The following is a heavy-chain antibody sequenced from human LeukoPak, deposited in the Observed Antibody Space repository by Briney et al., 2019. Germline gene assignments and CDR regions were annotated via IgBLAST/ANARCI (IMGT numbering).Heavy chain of an antibody. J-gene: IGHJ6*03. Sequence: ASVKVSCKASGYTLTSYDINWVRQATGQGLEWMGWMNPNTGNTGYAQKFQGRVTITRNTSISTAYMELSSLRSEDTAVYYCARGRGAARRYYYYYMDVWGKGTTVTVSS. CDR1: GYTLTSYD. V-gene: IGHV1-8*03. CDR2: MNPNTGNT. CDR3: ARGRGAARRYYYYYMDV. D-gene: IGHD6-6*01.